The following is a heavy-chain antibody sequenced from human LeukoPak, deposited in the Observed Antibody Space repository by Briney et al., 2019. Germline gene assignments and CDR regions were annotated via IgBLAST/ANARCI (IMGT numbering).Heavy chain of an antibody. CDR1: GFTVSSNY. Sequence: GGSLRLSCAASGFTVSSNYMSWVRQAPGKGLEWVSVIYSGGSTYYADSVKGRFTISRDNSKNTLYLQMNSLRAEDTAVYYCATGDSSGYLSYYYYMDVWGKGTTVTVSS. CDR2: IYSGGST. J-gene: IGHJ6*03. V-gene: IGHV3-66*02. D-gene: IGHD3-22*01. CDR3: ATGDSSGYLSYYYYMDV.